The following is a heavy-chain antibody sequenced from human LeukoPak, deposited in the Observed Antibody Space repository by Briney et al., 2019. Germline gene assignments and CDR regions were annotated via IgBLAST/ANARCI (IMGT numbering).Heavy chain of an antibody. D-gene: IGHD1-26*01. CDR2: MNPNSGNT. Sequence: ASVKVSCKASGYTFTSYDINWVRQAPGQGLEWMGWMNPNSGNTGYAQKFQGRVTITRNTSISTVYMELSSLRSEDTAVYYCARGSGSYYAFDIWGQGTMVTVSS. CDR3: ARGSGSYYAFDI. CDR1: GYTFTSYD. V-gene: IGHV1-8*03. J-gene: IGHJ3*02.